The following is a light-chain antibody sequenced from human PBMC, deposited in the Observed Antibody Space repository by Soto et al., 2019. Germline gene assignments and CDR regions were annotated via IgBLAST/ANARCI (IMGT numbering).Light chain of an antibody. V-gene: IGKV1-5*03. J-gene: IGKJ1*01. Sequence: DIQMTQSPSTLSGSVGARDTITCRASQTISSWLAWNQQKPGRAPKLLIYKASTLKSGVPSWFSCSGSGTEFTLTISSLQPDDFATYYFQHYNSYSEAFGQGAKVERK. CDR1: QTISSW. CDR2: KAS. CDR3: QHYNSYSEA.